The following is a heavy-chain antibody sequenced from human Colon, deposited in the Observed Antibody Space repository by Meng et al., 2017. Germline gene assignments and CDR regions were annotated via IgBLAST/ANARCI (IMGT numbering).Heavy chain of an antibody. V-gene: IGHV3-23*01. Sequence: GGSLRLSCAASGFTFSNFAMSWVRQAPGKGLEWVSGTSGSGGSAYYADSVKGRFAISRDNSKNTLYLQMNSLRAEDTAVYYCAKGSYTDSYEVGHWGQGTLVTVSS. CDR1: GFTFSNFA. D-gene: IGHD5-18*01. CDR3: AKGSYTDSYEVGH. J-gene: IGHJ4*02. CDR2: TSGSGGSA.